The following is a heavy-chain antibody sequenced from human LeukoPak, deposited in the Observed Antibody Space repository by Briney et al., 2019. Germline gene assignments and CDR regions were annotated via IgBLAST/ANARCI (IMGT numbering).Heavy chain of an antibody. V-gene: IGHV3-48*04. CDR3: ARENTVTTDYFDY. CDR1: GFTFSSYS. Sequence: PGGSLRLSCAASGFTFSSYSMSWIRQAPGKGLEWVSYISSSGSTIYYADSVKGRFTISRDNAKNSLYLQMNSLRAEDTAVYYCARENTVTTDYFDYWGQGTLVTVSS. D-gene: IGHD4-17*01. CDR2: ISSSGSTI. J-gene: IGHJ4*02.